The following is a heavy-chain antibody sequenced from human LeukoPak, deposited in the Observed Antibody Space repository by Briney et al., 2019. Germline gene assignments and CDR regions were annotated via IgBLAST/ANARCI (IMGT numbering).Heavy chain of an antibody. CDR2: IIPILGIA. CDR1: GGTFSSYT. J-gene: IGHJ4*02. Sequence: GASVKVSCKASGGTFSSYTISWVRQAPGQGLEWMGRIIPILGIANYPQKFQGRVTITADKSTSTAYMELSSLRSEDTAVYYCARVKGYCSGGSCINKNYYFDYWGQGTLVTVSS. V-gene: IGHV1-69*02. CDR3: ARVKGYCSGGSCINKNYYFDY. D-gene: IGHD2-15*01.